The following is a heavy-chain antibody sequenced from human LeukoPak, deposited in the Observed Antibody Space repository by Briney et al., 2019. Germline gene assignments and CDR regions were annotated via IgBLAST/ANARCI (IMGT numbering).Heavy chain of an antibody. CDR3: ASHYSRAGIDAFDI. D-gene: IGHD6-13*01. CDR2: IHPTGNT. V-gene: IGHV4-61*02. Sequence: PSETPSLTCTASGGSTNNNNGSYFWSWLRQPAEKGLEWIGRIHPTGNTMYNPSLKSRVTISLDTSKNQFSLNLYSVTAADTAAYYCASHYSRAGIDAFDIWGQGTVVTVSS. CDR1: GGSTNNNNGSYF. J-gene: IGHJ3*02.